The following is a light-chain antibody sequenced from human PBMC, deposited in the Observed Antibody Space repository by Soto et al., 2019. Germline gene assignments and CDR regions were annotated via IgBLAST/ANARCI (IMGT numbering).Light chain of an antibody. CDR3: QQYNPYSPWT. CDR1: QSVSSN. V-gene: IGKV3-15*01. CDR2: GAS. Sequence: EIVMTQSPATLSVSPGERATLSCRASQSVSSNLAWYQQKPGQAPRLLIYGASTRATGIPARFSGSGSGTEFTLTISSLQSEDFATYYCQQYNPYSPWTFGQGTKVEIK. J-gene: IGKJ1*01.